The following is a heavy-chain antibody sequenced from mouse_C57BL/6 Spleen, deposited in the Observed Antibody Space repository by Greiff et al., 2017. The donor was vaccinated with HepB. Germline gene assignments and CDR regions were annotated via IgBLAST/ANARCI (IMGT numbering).Heavy chain of an antibody. CDR2: INPNNGGT. J-gene: IGHJ4*01. D-gene: IGHD3-1*01. CDR1: GYTFTDYY. CDR3: ARSGRKNAMDY. V-gene: IGHV1-26*01. Sequence: VQLQQSGPELVKPGASVKISCKASGYTFTDYYMNWVKQSHGKSLEWIGDINPNNGGTSYNQKFKGKATLTVDKSSSTAYMELRSLTSEDSAVYYCARSGRKNAMDYWGQGTSVTVSS.